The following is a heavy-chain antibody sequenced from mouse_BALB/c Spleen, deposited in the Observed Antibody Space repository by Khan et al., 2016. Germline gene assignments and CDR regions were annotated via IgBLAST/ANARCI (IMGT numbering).Heavy chain of an antibody. J-gene: IGHJ3*01. CDR3: ASPLLRLKAWFAY. CDR2: IWAGGST. Sequence: QVQLKESGPGLVAPSQSLSITCTVSGFSLANYGVHWVRQPPGKGLEWLGVIWAGGSTNYNSALMSRLSISKDNSKSQVFLKMNRLLTDDTARYYCASPLLRLKAWFAYWGQGTLVTVS. CDR1: GFSLANYG. V-gene: IGHV2-9*02. D-gene: IGHD1-1*01.